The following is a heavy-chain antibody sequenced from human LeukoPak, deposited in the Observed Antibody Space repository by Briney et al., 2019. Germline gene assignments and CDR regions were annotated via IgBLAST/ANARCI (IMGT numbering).Heavy chain of an antibody. CDR3: AREEELPEYSSSSGCLDY. CDR2: ISPDSNYK. V-gene: IGHV3-21*01. Sequence: GGSLRLSCAASGFTFSTYSMNWLRLAPGKGLEWVSSISPDSNYKYYVDSVKGRFTISRDNAKSSLYLQMNSLRAEDTAVYYCAREEELPEYSSSSGCLDYWGQGTLVTVSS. J-gene: IGHJ4*02. CDR1: GFTFSTYS. D-gene: IGHD6-6*01.